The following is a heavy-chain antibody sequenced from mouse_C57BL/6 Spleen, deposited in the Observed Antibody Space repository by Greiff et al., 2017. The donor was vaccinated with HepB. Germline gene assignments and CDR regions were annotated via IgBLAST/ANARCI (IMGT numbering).Heavy chain of an antibody. CDR3: ARGTRVGPPCAMDY. Sequence: QVQLQQPGAELVRPGSSVKLSCKASGYTFTSYWMDWVKQRPGQGLEWIGNIYPSDSESHYNHKFKDKATLTVDKSSSTAYMQLSSLTSEDSAVYYCARGTRVGPPCAMDYWGQGTSVTVSS. V-gene: IGHV1-61*01. CDR2: IYPSDSES. CDR1: GYTFTSYW. J-gene: IGHJ4*01. D-gene: IGHD1-1*01.